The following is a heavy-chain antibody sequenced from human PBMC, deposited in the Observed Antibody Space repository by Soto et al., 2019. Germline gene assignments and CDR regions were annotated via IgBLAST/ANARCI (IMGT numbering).Heavy chain of an antibody. V-gene: IGHV1-18*01. CDR1: GYTFTNYV. CDR3: ARSGEHPFDQ. CDR2: ISPLKGNT. D-gene: IGHD6-25*01. J-gene: IGHJ4*02. Sequence: QVQLIQSAGEVKKPGASVKVSCKASGYTFTNYVIHWIRQAPGQGLEWMAWISPLKGNTNYAQKVQGRVTVTTDTSTNTVYMHLSGLRSDDTALYFWARSGEHPFDQWGQGSLVTV.